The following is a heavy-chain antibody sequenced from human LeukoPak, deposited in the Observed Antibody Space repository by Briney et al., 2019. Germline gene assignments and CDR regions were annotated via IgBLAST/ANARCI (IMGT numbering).Heavy chain of an antibody. CDR3: ARHGPDSSGWALHYLDY. J-gene: IGHJ4*02. D-gene: IGHD3-22*01. CDR2: VYYSGSN. V-gene: IGHV4-59*08. Sequence: PAETLSLTCTVPGGSIHGHYWRWLRQPPGKELPWIAYVYYSGSNDDNPSYKSRATIPVDTSKHQFSLKLISVTAADTAVYYCARHGPDSSGWALHYLDYWGQGTLVTVSS. CDR1: GGSIHGHY.